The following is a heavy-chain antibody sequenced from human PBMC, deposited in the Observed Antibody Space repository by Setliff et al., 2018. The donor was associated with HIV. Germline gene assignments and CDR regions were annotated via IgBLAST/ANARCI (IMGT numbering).Heavy chain of an antibody. V-gene: IGHV4-38-2*01. CDR2: IYHSGST. CDR3: ARHRDPPGSRWIYYYYYMDL. D-gene: IGHD6-13*01. CDR1: AYSISSGYY. J-gene: IGHJ6*03. Sequence: PSETLSLTCAVSAYSISSGYYWGWIRQPPGKGLEWIGSIYHSGSTYYNPSLKSRVTISVDTSKNQFSLKLTSVTAADTAIYYCARHRDPPGSRWIYYYYYMDLWGEGTTVTVSS.